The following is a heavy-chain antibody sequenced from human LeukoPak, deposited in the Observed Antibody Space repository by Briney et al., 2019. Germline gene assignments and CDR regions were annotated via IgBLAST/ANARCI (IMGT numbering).Heavy chain of an antibody. CDR1: GITVRSNY. D-gene: IGHD5-12*01. CDR3: ARAPMDVVIVLDAFDM. J-gene: IGHJ3*02. CDR2: IYSGGRT. V-gene: IGHV3-66*01. Sequence: GGSLRLSCAASGITVRSNYMSWVRQAPGKGLEWVSVIYSGGRTYYADSVRGRFTISGDNSKNTIYLQMNSLRAEDTAVYYCARAPMDVVIVLDAFDMWGQGTMVTVSS.